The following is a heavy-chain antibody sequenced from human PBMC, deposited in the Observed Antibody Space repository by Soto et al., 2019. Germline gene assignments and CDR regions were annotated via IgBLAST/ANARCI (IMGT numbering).Heavy chain of an antibody. CDR2: IKQDGTEK. V-gene: IGHV3-7*04. Sequence: SLRLSCLVSGFTFDNYWMSWVRQAPGKGLEWVANIKQDGTEKHYLDSVKGRFAISRDDAKNSLYLQMNSLRADDTAMYYCARYSGNDCIDYWGQGTLVTVSS. CDR3: ARYSGNDCIDY. J-gene: IGHJ4*02. CDR1: GFTFDNYW. D-gene: IGHD5-12*01.